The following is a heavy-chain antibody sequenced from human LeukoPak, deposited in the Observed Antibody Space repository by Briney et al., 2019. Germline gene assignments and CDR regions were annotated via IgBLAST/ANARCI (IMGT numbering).Heavy chain of an antibody. CDR2: ISGSGTI. V-gene: IGHV4-61*02. Sequence: SETLSLTCSVSGDSISTSSSYWGWIRQPAGKGLEWIGRISGSGTITYNPALQSRLSISIDTSKNQFSLKLMSVTAADTAVYYCARDSGTTGEVKFDPWGQGTLVTVSS. CDR3: ARDSGTTGEVKFDP. J-gene: IGHJ5*02. D-gene: IGHD3-10*01. CDR1: GDSISTSSSY.